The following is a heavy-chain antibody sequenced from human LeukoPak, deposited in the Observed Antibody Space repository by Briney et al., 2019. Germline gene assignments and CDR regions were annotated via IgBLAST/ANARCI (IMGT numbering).Heavy chain of an antibody. V-gene: IGHV1-69*13. Sequence: SVKVSFKASGGTFSSYAISWVRQAPGQGLEWMGGIIPIFGTADYAQKFQGRVTITADESTSTAYMDLSSLRSEDTAVYYCARIKSSGFTPNYYYYYYMDVWGKGTTVTISS. D-gene: IGHD6-19*01. CDR3: ARIKSSGFTPNYYYYYYMDV. J-gene: IGHJ6*03. CDR1: GGTFSSYA. CDR2: IIPIFGTA.